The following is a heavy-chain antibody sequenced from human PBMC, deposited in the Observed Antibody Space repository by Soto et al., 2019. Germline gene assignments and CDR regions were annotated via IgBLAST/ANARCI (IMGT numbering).Heavy chain of an antibody. CDR2: IKSKTDGGTT. D-gene: IGHD1-26*01. V-gene: IGHV3-15*07. CDR1: GFTFSNAW. Sequence: GGSLRLSCAASGFTFSNAWMNWVRQAPGKGLEWVGRIKSKTDGGTTDYAAPVKGRFTISRDDSKNTLYLQMNSLKTEDTAVYYCTTDLGSGSYYYDYWGQGTLVTVSS. CDR3: TTDLGSGSYYYDY. J-gene: IGHJ4*02.